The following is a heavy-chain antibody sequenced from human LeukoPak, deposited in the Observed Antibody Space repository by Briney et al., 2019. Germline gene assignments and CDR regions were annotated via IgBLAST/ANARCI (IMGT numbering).Heavy chain of an antibody. D-gene: IGHD3-3*01. CDR3: ARGRSITIFGVVNLFDY. CDR1: GGSFSGYY. V-gene: IGHV4-34*01. CDR2: INHSGST. Sequence: SETLSLTCAVYGGSFSGYYWSWIRQPPGKGLEWIGEINHSGSTNYNPSLKSRVTISVDTSKNQFSLKLSSVTAADTAVCYCARGRSITIFGVVNLFDYWGQGTLVTVSS. J-gene: IGHJ4*02.